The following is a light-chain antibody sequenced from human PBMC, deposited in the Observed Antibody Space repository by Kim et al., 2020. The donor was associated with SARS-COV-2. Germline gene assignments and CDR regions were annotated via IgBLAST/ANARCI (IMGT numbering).Light chain of an antibody. CDR2: DVS. CDR3: SSYTSSSTLVV. J-gene: IGLJ2*01. Sequence: HSLTLSCTGTSSDVGGYNYVSWYQQHPGKAPKLMIYDVSNRPSGVSNRFSGSKSGNTASLTISGLQAEDEADYYCSSYTSSSTLVVFGGGTQLTVL. CDR1: SSDVGGYNY. V-gene: IGLV2-14*03.